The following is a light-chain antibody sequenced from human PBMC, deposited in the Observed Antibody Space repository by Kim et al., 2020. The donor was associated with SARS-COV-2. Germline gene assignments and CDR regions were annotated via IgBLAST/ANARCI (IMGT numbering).Light chain of an antibody. Sequence: QSVLTQPPSVSGAPGRTVTISCTGSSSNIGAGYDVHWYQQLPGTAPKLLIFDNNNRPSGVPDRFSGSKSGTSASLAITGLQAEDEGDYYCQSFDSGPSGRVVFGGGTQLTVL. V-gene: IGLV1-40*01. CDR2: DNN. CDR3: QSFDSGPSGRVV. J-gene: IGLJ2*01. CDR1: SSNIGAGYD.